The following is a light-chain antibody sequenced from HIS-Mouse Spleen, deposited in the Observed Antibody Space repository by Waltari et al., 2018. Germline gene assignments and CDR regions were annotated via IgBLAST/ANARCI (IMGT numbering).Light chain of an antibody. V-gene: IGLV3-10*01. Sequence: SYELTQPPSVSVSPGQTARITCSGDALPKKYAYWYQQKSGQAPVLVIYEDSKRPPGITEIFYGYSSGTIANLTISGARVEDEADYYCYSTDSSGNHRVFGGGTKLTVL. CDR2: EDS. J-gene: IGLJ2*01. CDR3: YSTDSSGNHRV. CDR1: ALPKKY.